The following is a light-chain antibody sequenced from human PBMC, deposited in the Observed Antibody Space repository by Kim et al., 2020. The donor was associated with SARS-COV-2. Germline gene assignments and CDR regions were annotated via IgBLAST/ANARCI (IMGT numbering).Light chain of an antibody. CDR2: GAS. V-gene: IGKV3-15*01. CDR3: QQYNNWPLT. CDR1: RSVSSN. Sequence: VSPGERVTFSCRASRSVSSNLAWYQQKPGQAPRLLIYGASARATGIPARFSGSGSGTEFTVTISSLQSEDFAVYYCQQYNNWPLTFGGGTKVDIK. J-gene: IGKJ4*01.